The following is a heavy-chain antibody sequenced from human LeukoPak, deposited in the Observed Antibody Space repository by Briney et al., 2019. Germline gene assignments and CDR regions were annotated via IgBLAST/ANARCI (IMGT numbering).Heavy chain of an antibody. Sequence: SETLSLTCAVYGGSFSGYYWSWIRQPPGKGLEWIGEINHSGSTNYNPSLQSRVTISVDTSKNQFSLKLSSVTAADTAVYYCARAGYYYDSSGYPNLDYWGQGTLVTVSS. CDR2: INHSGST. V-gene: IGHV4-34*01. CDR1: GGSFSGYY. D-gene: IGHD3-22*01. J-gene: IGHJ4*02. CDR3: ARAGYYYDSSGYPNLDY.